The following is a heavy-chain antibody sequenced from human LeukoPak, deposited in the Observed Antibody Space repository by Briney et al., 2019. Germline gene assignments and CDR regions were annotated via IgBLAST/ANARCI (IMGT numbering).Heavy chain of an antibody. V-gene: IGHV4-39*01. CDR1: GGSISSSNYY. CDR2: IYYSGST. CDR3: ARHASVDGNWPRPLDY. J-gene: IGHJ4*02. Sequence: PSETLSLTCTVSGGSISSSNYYWGWIRQPPGKGLEWIGNIYYSGSTHYKPSLKTRVTITVDTSKNQFCLKLTSVTAADTAVYYGARHASVDGNWPRPLDYWGQGSLVTVSS. D-gene: IGHD6-19*01.